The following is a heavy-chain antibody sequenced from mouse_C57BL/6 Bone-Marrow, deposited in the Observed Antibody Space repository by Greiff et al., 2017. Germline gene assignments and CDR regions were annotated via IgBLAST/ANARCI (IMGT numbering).Heavy chain of an antibody. V-gene: IGHV1-81*01. D-gene: IGHD2-5*01. CDR1: GYTFTSYG. J-gene: IGHJ2*01. CDR2: IYPRSGNT. Sequence: VQLQESGAELARPGASVKLSCKASGYTFTSYGISWVKQRTGQGLEWIGEIYPRSGNTYYNEKFKGKATLTADKSSSTAYMELRSLTSEDSAVYFCARSDSNYRFDYWGQGTTLTVSS. CDR3: ARSDSNYRFDY.